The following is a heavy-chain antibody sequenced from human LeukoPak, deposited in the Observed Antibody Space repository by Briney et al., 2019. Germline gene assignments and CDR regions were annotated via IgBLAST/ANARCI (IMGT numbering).Heavy chain of an antibody. V-gene: IGHV3-30*03. J-gene: IGHJ4*02. CDR3: ARGPLTGGYAVGAHYYDSSSPFDY. CDR2: ISYDGSNK. CDR1: GFTFSSYG. Sequence: PGGSLRLSCAASGFTFSSYGMHWVRQAPGKGLEWVAVISYDGSNKYYADSVKGRFTISRDNSKNTLYLQMNSLRAEDTAVYYCARGPLTGGYAVGAHYYDSSSPFDYWGQGTLVTVSS. D-gene: IGHD3-22*01.